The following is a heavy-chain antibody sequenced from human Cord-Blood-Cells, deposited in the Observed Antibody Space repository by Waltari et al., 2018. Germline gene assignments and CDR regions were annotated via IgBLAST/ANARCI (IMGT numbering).Heavy chain of an antibody. V-gene: IGHV4-34*01. D-gene: IGHD2-21*02. CDR3: ARRHYTVVTPFDY. CDR2: IKHSGST. CDR1: GGSFSGYY. Sequence: QVQLQQWGAGLLKPSETLSLTCAVYGGSFSGYYWSWIRQPPGKGLEWIGEIKHSGSTNYNPSLKSRVTISVDTSKNQFSLKLSSVTAADTAVYYCARRHYTVVTPFDYWGQGTLVTVSS. J-gene: IGHJ4*02.